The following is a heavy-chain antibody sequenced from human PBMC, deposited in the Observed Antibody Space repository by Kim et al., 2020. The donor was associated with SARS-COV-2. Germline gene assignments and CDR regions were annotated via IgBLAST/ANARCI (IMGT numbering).Heavy chain of an antibody. CDR3: ARRLSNTSGWGSHYCAL. J-gene: IGHJ4*01. Sequence: SETLSLTCAVYGGSFSGYYWSWIRQPPGKGLEWIGEINHSGRTNYNPSLKSRVTISVDTSKNQFSLKLTSVTAADTSVYFCARRLSNTSGWGSHYCALWGHGILVAVSS. CDR2: INHSGRT. CDR1: GGSFSGYY. V-gene: IGHV4-34*01. D-gene: IGHD3-10*01.